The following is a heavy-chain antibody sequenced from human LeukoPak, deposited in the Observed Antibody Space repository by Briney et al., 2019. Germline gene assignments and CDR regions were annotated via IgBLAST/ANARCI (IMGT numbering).Heavy chain of an antibody. CDR2: ISGSGGST. J-gene: IGHJ4*02. Sequence: GGSLRLSCAASGFTFSSYAMSWVRQAPGKGLEWVSAISGSGGSTYYADSVKGRFTISRDNSKNTLYLQMNSLRAEDTAVYYCAKTPAPNTKIVVVMYFDYSGQGTLVTVFS. D-gene: IGHD3-22*01. V-gene: IGHV3-23*01. CDR3: AKTPAPNTKIVVVMYFDY. CDR1: GFTFSSYA.